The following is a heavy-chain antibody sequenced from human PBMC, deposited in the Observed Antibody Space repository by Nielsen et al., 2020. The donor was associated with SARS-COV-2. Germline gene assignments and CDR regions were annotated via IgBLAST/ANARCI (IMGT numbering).Heavy chain of an antibody. CDR1: GFTFSTYS. CDR2: IGSSSTYI. J-gene: IGHJ5*02. Sequence: GESLKISCAASGFTFSTYSMNWVRQAPGKGLEWVSSIGSSSTYIYYADSVRGRFTVSRDNAKNSLYLQMNSLRPEDTALYYCARDYSNDGWFDPWGQGTLVTVSS. D-gene: IGHD4-11*01. V-gene: IGHV3-21*01. CDR3: ARDYSNDGWFDP.